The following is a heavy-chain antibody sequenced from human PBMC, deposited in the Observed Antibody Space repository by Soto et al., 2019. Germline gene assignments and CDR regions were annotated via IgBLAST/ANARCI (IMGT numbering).Heavy chain of an antibody. J-gene: IGHJ4*02. CDR2: IYFSGST. CDR3: ARARVDRFDD. V-gene: IGHV4-31*03. D-gene: IGHD3-22*01. CDR1: GASINSGAYY. Sequence: TLPLTCIVSGASINSGAYYWSWIRQLPGKGLEWIGYIYFSGSTYYNPSLQSRLTISLDTSQNQFSLKLSSVTAADTAVYYCARARVDRFDDWGQGPLVTVS.